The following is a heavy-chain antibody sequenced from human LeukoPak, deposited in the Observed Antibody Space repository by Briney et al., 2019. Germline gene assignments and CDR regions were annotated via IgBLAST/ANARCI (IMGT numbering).Heavy chain of an antibody. CDR2: IYYSGST. CDR3: ARVPAARGYYYYYYMDV. CDR1: GGSLSSSSYY. Sequence: SETLSLTCTVSGGSLSSSSYYWGWIRQPPGKGLEWIVSIYYSGSTYYNPSLKSRVTISVDTSKNQFSLKLSSVAAADTAVYYCARVPAARGYYYYYYMDVWGKGTTVTVSS. J-gene: IGHJ6*03. D-gene: IGHD2-2*01. V-gene: IGHV4-39*01.